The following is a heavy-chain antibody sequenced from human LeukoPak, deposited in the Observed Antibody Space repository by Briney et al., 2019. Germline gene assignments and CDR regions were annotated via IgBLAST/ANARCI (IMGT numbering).Heavy chain of an antibody. Sequence: ASLKLSCTASGYTFTNYYMHWVRQAPGQGLEWMGVINPNGSSPNYAHSLQGRVIMTRDTSTSTVYMDLSSLRSEDTAVYYCALEYRSSAGIPFDYWGQGNLVTVSS. V-gene: IGHV1-46*04. CDR1: GYTFTNYY. CDR2: INPNGSSP. D-gene: IGHD6-6*01. CDR3: ALEYRSSAGIPFDY. J-gene: IGHJ4*02.